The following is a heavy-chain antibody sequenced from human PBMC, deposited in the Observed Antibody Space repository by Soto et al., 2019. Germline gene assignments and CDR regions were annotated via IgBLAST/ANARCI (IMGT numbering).Heavy chain of an antibody. V-gene: IGHV4-31*03. Sequence: QVQLQESGPGLVKPSQTLSLTCTVSGGSISSGGYYWSWIRQHPGKGLEWIGYIYYSGSTYYNYSHPSLKSRVTISVDTSKNQFSLKLSSVTAAATAVYYCARTPLLWGQGTLVTVSS. CDR3: ARTPLL. CDR1: GGSISSGGYY. D-gene: IGHD1-26*01. J-gene: IGHJ4*02. CDR2: IYYSGST.